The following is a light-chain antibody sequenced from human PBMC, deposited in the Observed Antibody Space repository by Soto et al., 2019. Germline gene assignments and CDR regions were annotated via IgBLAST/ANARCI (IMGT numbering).Light chain of an antibody. V-gene: IGLV2-8*01. CDR2: EVT. CDR3: STFGGTKV. Sequence: QSAPTQPPSASGSPGQSVTISCTGSSSDVGANNYVSWYQQHPGKAPKLIIYEVTKRPSGVPDRFSGSKSGNTASLTVSGLHAEDEADYYCSTFGGTKVFGGGTKLTVL. J-gene: IGLJ2*01. CDR1: SSDVGANNY.